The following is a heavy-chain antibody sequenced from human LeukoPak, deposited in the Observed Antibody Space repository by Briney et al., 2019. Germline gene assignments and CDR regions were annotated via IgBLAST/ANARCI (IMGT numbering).Heavy chain of an antibody. V-gene: IGHV3-53*01. CDR3: AGDRAYYYDNRRGAFDI. J-gene: IGHJ3*02. CDR1: GFTVSNNY. CDR2: IYSGGTT. D-gene: IGHD3-22*01. Sequence: QSGGSLRLSCAASGFTVSNNYMSWVRQAPGKGLEWVSVIYSGGTTYYADSVKGRFTISRDNAKNSLYLQMNSLRAEDTAVYYCAGDRAYYYDNRRGAFDIWGQGTMVTVSS.